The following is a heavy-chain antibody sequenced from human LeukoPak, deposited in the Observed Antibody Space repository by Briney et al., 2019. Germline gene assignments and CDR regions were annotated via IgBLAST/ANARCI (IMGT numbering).Heavy chain of an antibody. CDR1: GYTFTSYY. V-gene: IGHV1-46*01. CDR3: ARDRTSMGAFDI. Sequence: ASVKVSCKASGYTFTSYYMHWVRQAPGQGPEWMGIINPSGGSTSYAQKFQGRVTMTRDTSTSTVYMELSSLRSEDTAVYYCARDRTSMGAFDIWGQGTMVTVSS. J-gene: IGHJ3*02. CDR2: INPSGGST.